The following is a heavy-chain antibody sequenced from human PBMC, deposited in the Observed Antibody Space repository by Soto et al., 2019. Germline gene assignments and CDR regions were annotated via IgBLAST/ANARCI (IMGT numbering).Heavy chain of an antibody. D-gene: IGHD1-26*01. J-gene: IGHJ4*02. Sequence: GGSLRLSCAASGFTFSSFWMTWVRQAPGRGLEWVANIKHDGSEKYYVESVKGRFTISRDNARNSLFLEMKSLRSEDTAVYSCVRDRSGSYLEGFDYWGQGTLVTVSS. CDR1: GFTFSSFW. CDR3: VRDRSGSYLEGFDY. V-gene: IGHV3-7*01. CDR2: IKHDGSEK.